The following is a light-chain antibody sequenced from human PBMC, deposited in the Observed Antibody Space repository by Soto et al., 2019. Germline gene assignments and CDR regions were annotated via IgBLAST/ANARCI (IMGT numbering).Light chain of an antibody. CDR1: QSVSSN. V-gene: IGKV3-15*01. J-gene: IGKJ1*01. CDR2: AAS. CDR3: QQYYRWPQT. Sequence: EIALTQSASTLSVSPGERATLSCRASQSVSSNLAWYQQKPGQAPRLLIYAASTRATGVPARFSGSGSGTEFTLTISSLQSEDFAVYYCQQYYRWPQTFGQGTKVDIK.